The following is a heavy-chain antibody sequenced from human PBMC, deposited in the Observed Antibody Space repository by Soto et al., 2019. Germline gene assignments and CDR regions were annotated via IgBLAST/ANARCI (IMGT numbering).Heavy chain of an antibody. V-gene: IGHV3-30-3*01. CDR3: ARLSRMGLLGGEFDP. Sequence: PGGSLRLSCAASGFTFSSYAMHWVRQAPGKGLEWVAVISYDGSNKYYADSVKGRFTISRDNSKNTLYLQMNSLRAEDTAVYYCARLSRMGLLGGEFDPWGQGTLVTVSS. CDR2: ISYDGSNK. CDR1: GFTFSSYA. J-gene: IGHJ5*02. D-gene: IGHD3-16*01.